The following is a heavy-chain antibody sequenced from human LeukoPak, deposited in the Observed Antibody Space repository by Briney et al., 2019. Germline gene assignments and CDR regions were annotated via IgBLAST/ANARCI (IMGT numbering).Heavy chain of an antibody. V-gene: IGHV1-2*02. CDR1: GYTFTGYY. Sequence: ASVKVSCKASGYTFTGYYMHWVRQAPGQGLEWMGWINPNSGGTNYAQKFQGRVTMTRDTSISTAYMELSRLRSDDTAVYYCARGGYSSGWFYYFDYWGQGTLVTVPS. CDR2: INPNSGGT. CDR3: ARGGYSSGWFYYFDY. J-gene: IGHJ4*02. D-gene: IGHD6-19*01.